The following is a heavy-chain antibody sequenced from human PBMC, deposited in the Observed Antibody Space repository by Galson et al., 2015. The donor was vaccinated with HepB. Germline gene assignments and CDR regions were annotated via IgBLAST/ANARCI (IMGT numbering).Heavy chain of an antibody. CDR3: ARSPVYAGSRPYAFDI. Sequence: PALVKPTQTLTLTCTFSGFSLSTSGMRVSWIRQPPGKALEWLARIDWDDDKFYSTSLKTRLTISKDTSKNQVVLTMTNMDPVDTATYYCARSPVYAGSRPYAFDIWGQGTMVTVSS. J-gene: IGHJ3*02. D-gene: IGHD2-8*01. CDR1: GFSLSTSGMR. CDR2: IDWDDDK. V-gene: IGHV2-70*04.